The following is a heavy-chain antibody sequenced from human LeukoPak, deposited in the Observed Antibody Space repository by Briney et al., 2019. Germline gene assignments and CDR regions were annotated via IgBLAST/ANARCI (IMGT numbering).Heavy chain of an antibody. V-gene: IGHV4-59*03. J-gene: IGHJ4*02. D-gene: IGHD3-10*01. CDR2: IYYSGST. Sequence: SETLSLTCTASGGSISSYYWSWIRQPPGKGLEWIGYIYYSGSTNYNPSLKSRVTISVDTSKNQLSLKLRSVTAADTAVYYCARVGTMVREGYYFDYWGQGTLVTVSS. CDR1: GGSISSYY. CDR3: ARVGTMVREGYYFDY.